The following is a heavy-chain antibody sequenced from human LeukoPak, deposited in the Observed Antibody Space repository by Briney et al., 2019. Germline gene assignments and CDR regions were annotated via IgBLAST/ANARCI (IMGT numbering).Heavy chain of an antibody. CDR1: GFTFSSYW. V-gene: IGHV3-7*01. CDR3: ARDTNVLRYFDWFDY. D-gene: IGHD3-9*01. J-gene: IGHJ4*02. Sequence: GGSLRLSCAASGFTFSSYWMSWVRQPPGKGLEWVANLAQDGGEIYYVDSVKGRFTISRDNAESSLYLQMNSLRAEDTAVYYCARDTNVLRYFDWFDYWGQGTLVTVSS. CDR2: LAQDGGEI.